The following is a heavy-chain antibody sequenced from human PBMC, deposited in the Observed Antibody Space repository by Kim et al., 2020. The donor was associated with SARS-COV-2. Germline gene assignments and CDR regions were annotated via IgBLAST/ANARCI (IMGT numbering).Heavy chain of an antibody. V-gene: IGHV3-7*03. J-gene: IGHJ3*02. D-gene: IGHD3-10*01. CDR3: AGEDRRITMVRGVKAAFDI. Sequence: GGSLRLSCAASGFTFSSYWMNWVRQAPGKGLEWVANIKQDGSEKYYVDSVKGRFTISRDNAKNSLYLQMNSLRAEDTAVYYCAGEDRRITMVRGVKAAFDIWGQGTMVTVSS. CDR1: GFTFSSYW. CDR2: IKQDGSEK.